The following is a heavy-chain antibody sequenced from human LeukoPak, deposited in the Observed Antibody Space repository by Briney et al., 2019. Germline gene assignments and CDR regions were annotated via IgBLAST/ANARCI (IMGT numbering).Heavy chain of an antibody. CDR2: MNPNSGNT. CDR1: GYTFTSYD. D-gene: IGHD3-10*01. Sequence: RASVKVSCTASGYTFTSYDINWVRQAPGQGLEWMGWMNPNSGNTGYAQKFQGRVTMTRNTSISTAYMELSSLRSDDTAVYYCARKYLYGSGKPHFDYWGQGTLVTVSS. V-gene: IGHV1-8*01. J-gene: IGHJ4*02. CDR3: ARKYLYGSGKPHFDY.